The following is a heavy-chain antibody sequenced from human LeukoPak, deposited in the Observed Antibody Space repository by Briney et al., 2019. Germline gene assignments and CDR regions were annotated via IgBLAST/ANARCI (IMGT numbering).Heavy chain of an antibody. Sequence: GGSLRLSCAASGFPFSNHAMSWVRQAPGKGLEWVSAISGSGGSTYYADSVKGRFTISRDNSKNTLYLQMNSLRAEDTAVYYCAKGIAVAAFDYWGQGTLVTVSS. V-gene: IGHV3-23*01. J-gene: IGHJ4*02. D-gene: IGHD6-19*01. CDR1: GFPFSNHA. CDR3: AKGIAVAAFDY. CDR2: ISGSGGST.